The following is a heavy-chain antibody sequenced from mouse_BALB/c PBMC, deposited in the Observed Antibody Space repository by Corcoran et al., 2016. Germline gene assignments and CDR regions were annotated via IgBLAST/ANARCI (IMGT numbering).Heavy chain of an antibody. CDR3: ARNGNFDY. CDR1: GFNIKDYY. J-gene: IGHJ2*01. V-gene: IGHV14-1*02. D-gene: IGHD2-1*01. Sequence: EVQLQQSGAELVRPGALVKLSCKASGFNIKDYYMHWVKQRPEQGLEWIGWIDPENGNTIYDPKFQGKASITADTSSNTAYLQLSSLTSEDTAVYYCARNGNFDYWSQGTTLTVSS. CDR2: IDPENGNT.